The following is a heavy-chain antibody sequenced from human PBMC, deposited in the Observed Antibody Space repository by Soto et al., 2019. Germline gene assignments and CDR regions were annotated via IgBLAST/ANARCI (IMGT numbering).Heavy chain of an antibody. V-gene: IGHV3-48*02. CDR1: GFTFSSYS. D-gene: IGHD6-19*01. J-gene: IGHJ6*02. CDR3: ARDIVAVAGTEALRPYYYYGMDV. Sequence: GGSLRLSCAASGFTFSSYSMNWVRQAPGKGLEWVSYISSSSSTIYYADSVKGRFTISRDNAKNSLYLQMNSLRDEDTAVYYCARDIVAVAGTEALRPYYYYGMDVWGQGTTVTVSS. CDR2: ISSSSSTI.